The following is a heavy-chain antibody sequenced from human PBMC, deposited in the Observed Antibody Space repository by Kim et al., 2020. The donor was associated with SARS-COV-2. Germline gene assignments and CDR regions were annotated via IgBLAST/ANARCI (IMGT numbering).Heavy chain of an antibody. V-gene: IGHV3-49*02. CDR3: TRGGRPIL. Sequence: YGGTTQYAGSVKGRFTISRDDSKSIAYLQMNSLKTEDTAVYYCTRGGRPILWGQGTLVTVSS. CDR2: YGGTT. D-gene: IGHD3-3*01. J-gene: IGHJ4*02.